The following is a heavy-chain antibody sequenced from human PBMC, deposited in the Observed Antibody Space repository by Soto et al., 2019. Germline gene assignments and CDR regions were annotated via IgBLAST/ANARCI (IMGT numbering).Heavy chain of an antibody. CDR1: GFSLGSYP. Sequence: WGSLRLSCAVSGFSLGSYPMSWVRRAPGKGLQWVSSISVSADNTYYADSVRGRFNISRDSSKRKLYLQMNSLRAEDTAVYYCVKDGISGIQMDHWGQGTPVTV. J-gene: IGHJ4*02. V-gene: IGHV3-23*01. CDR2: ISVSADNT. D-gene: IGHD1-26*01. CDR3: VKDGISGIQMDH.